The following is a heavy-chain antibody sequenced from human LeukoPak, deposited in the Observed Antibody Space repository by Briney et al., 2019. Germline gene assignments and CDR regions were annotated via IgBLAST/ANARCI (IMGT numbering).Heavy chain of an antibody. Sequence: ASVKVCCKASGYTFTSYGISWVRQAPGQGLEWMGWISAYNGNTNYAQKLQGRVTMTTDTSTSTAYMELRSLRSDGTAVYYCAIAPALLLWFGELLGWGQGTLVTVSS. D-gene: IGHD3-10*01. CDR3: AIAPALLLWFGELLG. CDR2: ISAYNGNT. CDR1: GYTFTSYG. V-gene: IGHV1-18*04. J-gene: IGHJ1*01.